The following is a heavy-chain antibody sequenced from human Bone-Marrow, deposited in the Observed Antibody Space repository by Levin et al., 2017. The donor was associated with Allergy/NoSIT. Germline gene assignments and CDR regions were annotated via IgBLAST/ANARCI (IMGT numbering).Heavy chain of an antibody. CDR2: LSGRGETT. V-gene: IGHV3-23*01. CDR3: AKWVRGSDGGWFFDF. D-gene: IGHD3-16*01. J-gene: IGHJ2*01. CDR1: GFTFSSYA. Sequence: PGGSLRLSCAASGFTFSSYAMTWVRQAPGKGLEWISGLSGRGETTYYADSVKGRFTICRDNDKNTLFLQMNSLRTEDTALFYCAKWVRGSDGGWFFDFWGRGTLVTVSS.